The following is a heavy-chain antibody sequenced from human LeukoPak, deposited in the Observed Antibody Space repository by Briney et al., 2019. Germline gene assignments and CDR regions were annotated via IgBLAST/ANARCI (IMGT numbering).Heavy chain of an antibody. CDR3: ARLNYGDYYFDY. V-gene: IGHV4-39*01. CDR1: GDSISSNSYY. D-gene: IGHD4-17*01. J-gene: IGHJ4*02. CDR2: IYYSGST. Sequence: SETLSLTCSVSGDSISSNSYYWGWIRQPPGKGLEWIGSIYYSGSTDYNPSLKSRATISVDTSKNQLSLKLSSVTAVDTAVYYCARLNYGDYYFDYWGQGTLVTVSS.